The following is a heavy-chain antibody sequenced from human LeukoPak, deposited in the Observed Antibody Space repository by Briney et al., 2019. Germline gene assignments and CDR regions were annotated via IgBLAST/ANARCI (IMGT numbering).Heavy chain of an antibody. D-gene: IGHD6-19*01. CDR1: GFTVSSNY. CDR3: ARTMAVAGQVYYFDY. J-gene: IGHJ4*02. V-gene: IGHV3-66*01. CDR2: IYSGGST. Sequence: GGSLRLSCAASGFTVSSNYMSWVRQAPGKGLEWVSVIYSGGSTYYADSVKGRFTISRDNSKNTLYLQMNSLRAEDTVVYYCARTMAVAGQVYYFDYWGQGTLVTVSS.